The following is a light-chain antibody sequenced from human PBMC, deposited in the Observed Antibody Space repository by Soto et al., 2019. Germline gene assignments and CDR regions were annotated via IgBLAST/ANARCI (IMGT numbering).Light chain of an antibody. V-gene: IGKV2-28*01. CDR1: QSLLHSNGYNY. J-gene: IGKJ5*01. Sequence: DIVMTQSRLSRPVTPGEPASISCRYSQSLLHSNGYNYLDWYLQKPGQSPQLLIYLGSNRASGVPDRFSGSGSGSDFTLKISRVEAEDVGVHYCMQSLQTPLTFGQGTRLEIK. CDR2: LGS. CDR3: MQSLQTPLT.